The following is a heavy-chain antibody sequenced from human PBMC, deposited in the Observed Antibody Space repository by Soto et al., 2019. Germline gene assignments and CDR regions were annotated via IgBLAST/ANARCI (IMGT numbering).Heavy chain of an antibody. D-gene: IGHD5-12*01. CDR2: INHSGST. CDR3: ARVGVATSSFDI. V-gene: IGHV4-34*01. Sequence: SETLSLTCAVYGGSFSDHYWTWIRQPPGKGLEWIGEINHSGSTNYYPSLKSRVTMSVDTPKNQFSLRLRSVTAADTAVYYCARVGVATSSFDIWGPGTMVTVSS. J-gene: IGHJ3*02. CDR1: GGSFSDHY.